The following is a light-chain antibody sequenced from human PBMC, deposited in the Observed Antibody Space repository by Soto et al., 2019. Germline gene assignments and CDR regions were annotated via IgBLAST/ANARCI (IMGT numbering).Light chain of an antibody. J-gene: IGKJ1*01. V-gene: IGKV1-5*03. CDR1: QTISSW. CDR3: QHYNSYSEA. Sequence: DIQMTQSPSTLSGSVGDRVTITCRASQTISSWLAWYQRKPGKAPTLLIYQASTLKSGVPSRFSGSGSGTEFTLTTSSLPPDDFATYYCQHYNSYSEAFGQGTKV. CDR2: QAS.